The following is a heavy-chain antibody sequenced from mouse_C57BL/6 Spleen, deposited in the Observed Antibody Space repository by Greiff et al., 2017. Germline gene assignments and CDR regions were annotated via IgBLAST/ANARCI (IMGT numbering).Heavy chain of an antibody. V-gene: IGHV3-8*01. CDR1: GYSITSDY. J-gene: IGHJ1*03. CDR3: ARGEGIYGSRGYFDV. D-gene: IGHD1-1*01. Sequence: EVQRVESGPGLAKPSQTLSLTCSVTGYSITSDYWNWIRKFPGHKLEYIGYISYSGSTYYNPSLKSRISISRDTSKNQYYLQLTSVTTEATATYYCARGEGIYGSRGYFDVWGTGTTVTVSS. CDR2: ISYSGST.